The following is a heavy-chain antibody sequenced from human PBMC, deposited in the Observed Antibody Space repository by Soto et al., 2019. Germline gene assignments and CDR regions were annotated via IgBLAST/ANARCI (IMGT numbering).Heavy chain of an antibody. V-gene: IGHV5-10-1*01. Sequence: GESLKISCKGSGYSFTSYWISWVRQMPEKGLEWMGRIDPSDSYTNYSPSFQGHVTISADKSISTAYLQWSSLKASDTAMYYCARQAAAGTHWFDPWGQGTLVTVSS. D-gene: IGHD6-13*01. CDR3: ARQAAAGTHWFDP. J-gene: IGHJ5*02. CDR2: IDPSDSYT. CDR1: GYSFTSYW.